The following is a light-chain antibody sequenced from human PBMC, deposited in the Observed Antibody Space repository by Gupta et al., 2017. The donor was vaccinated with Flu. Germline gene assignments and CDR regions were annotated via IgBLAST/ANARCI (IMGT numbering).Light chain of an antibody. Sequence: PSSVSASVGDRVTITCRASQGISNWLAWYQQKPVIAPKLLIYAASRVKSGVPSRYSGSGSGTDFTLTISSRHPEDFATYYCQQSNSFPTTFGQGTKVEIK. CDR2: AAS. CDR1: QGISNW. V-gene: IGKV1-12*01. CDR3: QQSNSFPTT. J-gene: IGKJ1*01.